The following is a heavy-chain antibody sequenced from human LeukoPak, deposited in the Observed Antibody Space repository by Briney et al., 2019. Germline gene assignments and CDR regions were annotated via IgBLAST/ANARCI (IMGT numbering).Heavy chain of an antibody. CDR1: GFTFSSYA. CDR3: AKDAPVNVVVVPAANS. CDR2: ISGSGSST. J-gene: IGHJ4*02. D-gene: IGHD2-2*01. V-gene: IGHV3-23*01. Sequence: GGSLRLSCAASGFTFSSYAMSWVRQAPGKGLEWVSAISGSGSSTYYADSVKGRFTISKDNSKNTLYLQMNSLRAEDTAVYYCAKDAPVNVVVVPAANSWGQGTLVTVSS.